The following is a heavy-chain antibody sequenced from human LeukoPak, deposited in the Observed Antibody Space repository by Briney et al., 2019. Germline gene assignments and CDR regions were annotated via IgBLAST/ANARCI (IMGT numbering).Heavy chain of an antibody. V-gene: IGHV1-2*02. Sequence: ASVKVSCKASGYTFTGYYMHWVRQAPGQGLEWMGWVNPNSGGTNYAQKFQGRVTMTRDTSINTAYMELSRLRSDDTAVYYCARGGIEDSGYDINWFDPWGQGTLVTVSS. CDR1: GYTFTGYY. D-gene: IGHD5-12*01. CDR2: VNPNSGGT. CDR3: ARGGIEDSGYDINWFDP. J-gene: IGHJ5*02.